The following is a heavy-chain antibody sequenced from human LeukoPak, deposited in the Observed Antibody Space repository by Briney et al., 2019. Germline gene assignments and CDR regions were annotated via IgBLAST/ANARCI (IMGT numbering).Heavy chain of an antibody. D-gene: IGHD3-22*01. CDR3: ASYYTELDY. V-gene: IGHV3-21*01. CDR1: GGSISSYY. Sequence: ETLSLTCTVSGGSISSYYWSWIRQPPGKGLEWVSSISSSSSYIYYADSVKGRFTISRDNAKNSLYLQMNSLRAEDTAVYYCASYYTELDYWGQGTLVTVSS. CDR2: ISSSSSYI. J-gene: IGHJ4*02.